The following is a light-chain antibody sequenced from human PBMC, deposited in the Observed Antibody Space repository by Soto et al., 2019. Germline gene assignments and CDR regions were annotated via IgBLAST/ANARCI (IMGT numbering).Light chain of an antibody. Sequence: DIVMTQSPDSLAVSLGERATINCKSSQSVLSSSNNQHYLAWFQQKPGQPPNLLIHWASIRDSGVPDRFSGSGSGTEFTLTISSLQAEDVAVYYCHQYYSIPYTFGQGTKLEIK. CDR2: WAS. V-gene: IGKV4-1*01. CDR3: HQYYSIPYT. J-gene: IGKJ2*01. CDR1: QSVLSSSNNQHY.